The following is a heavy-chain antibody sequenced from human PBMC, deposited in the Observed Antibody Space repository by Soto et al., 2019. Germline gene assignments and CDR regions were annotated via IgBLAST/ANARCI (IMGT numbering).Heavy chain of an antibody. CDR3: TRGGYNWFDP. Sequence: SQPLSLTCALSGDIVSSNSSTWNLIRQSPSRGLEWLGRTYYRSKWYNDYAVSVKSRITISPDTSKNQFSLQLNSVTPEDTAIYYCTRGGYNWFDPWGQGTLVTVSS. CDR2: TYYRSKWYN. CDR1: GDIVSSNSST. J-gene: IGHJ5*02. V-gene: IGHV6-1*01.